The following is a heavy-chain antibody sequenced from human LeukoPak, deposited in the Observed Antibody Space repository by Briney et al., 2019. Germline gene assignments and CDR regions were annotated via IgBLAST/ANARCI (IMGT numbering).Heavy chain of an antibody. CDR2: INHGGST. Sequence: SETLSLTCAVYGGSFSGYYWSWIRQPPGKGLEWIGEINHGGSTNYNPSLKSRVTISVDTSKNQFSLKLSSVTAADTAVYYCARVVRYCSGGSCYPVYFDYWGQGTLVTVSS. J-gene: IGHJ4*02. CDR3: ARVVRYCSGGSCYPVYFDY. CDR1: GGSFSGYY. D-gene: IGHD2-15*01. V-gene: IGHV4-34*01.